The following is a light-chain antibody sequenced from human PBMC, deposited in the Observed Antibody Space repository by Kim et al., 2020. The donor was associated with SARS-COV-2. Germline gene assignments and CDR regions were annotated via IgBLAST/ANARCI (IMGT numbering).Light chain of an antibody. CDR1: TSNIESNT. J-gene: IGLJ2*01. CDR2: SNN. CDR3: AAWDDSLNGVV. V-gene: IGLV1-44*01. Sequence: GEVVTISCSGSTSNIESNTVNWYQHLPGTAPKRLIYSNNQRPSGVPDRFSGSKSGTSASLAISGLQSEDEADYYCAAWDDSLNGVVFGGGTQLTVL.